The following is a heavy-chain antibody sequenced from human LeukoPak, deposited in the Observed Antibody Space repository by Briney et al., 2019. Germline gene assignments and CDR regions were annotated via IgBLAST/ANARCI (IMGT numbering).Heavy chain of an antibody. J-gene: IGHJ4*02. V-gene: IGHV3-9*01. CDR2: ISWNSGSI. CDR1: GFTFDDYA. Sequence: GRSLRLSCAASGFTFDDYAMHWVRQAPGKGLEWVSGISWNSGSIGYADSVKGRFTISRDNAKNSLYLQMNSLRAEDTALYYCAKDAGAGTMIVVAVDPHFDYWGQGTLVTVSS. D-gene: IGHD3-22*01. CDR3: AKDAGAGTMIVVAVDPHFDY.